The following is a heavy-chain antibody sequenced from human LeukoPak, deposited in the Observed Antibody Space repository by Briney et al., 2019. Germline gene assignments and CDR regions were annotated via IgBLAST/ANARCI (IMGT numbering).Heavy chain of an antibody. CDR2: IWYDGSNK. Sequence: PGRSLRLSCAASGFTFSSHGMHWVRQAPGKGLEWVALIWYDGSNKYNADSVKGRFTISRDNSKNTLYLQMNSLRAEDTAVYYCARDQGKGSGSYYGMDFWGQGSLVTVSS. D-gene: IGHD3-10*01. V-gene: IGHV3-33*01. CDR1: GFTFSSHG. J-gene: IGHJ4*02. CDR3: ARDQGKGSGSYYGMDF.